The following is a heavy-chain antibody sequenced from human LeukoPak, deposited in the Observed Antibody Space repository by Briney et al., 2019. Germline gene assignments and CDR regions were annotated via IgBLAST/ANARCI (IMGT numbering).Heavy chain of an antibody. D-gene: IGHD2-15*01. CDR3: ASLGYCSGSTCCGMDV. Sequence: PGGSLRLSCAASGFTFSTYTMSWGRQAPGKGLEWVSSISSSGGDMYYTASLKGRFTISRDNAKNLLSLKMNSLTGEDTAVYYCASLGYCSGSTCCGMDVWGQGTTVTVSS. CDR1: GFTFSTYT. CDR2: ISSSGGDM. J-gene: IGHJ6*02. V-gene: IGHV3-21*01.